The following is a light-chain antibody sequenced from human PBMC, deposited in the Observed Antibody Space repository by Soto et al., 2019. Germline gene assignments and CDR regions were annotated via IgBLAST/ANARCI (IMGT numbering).Light chain of an antibody. Sequence: EIVLTQSPVTLSLSPGERATLSCRASQSISKYLAWYQQKPGQAPRLLIYDASNRAARIPARFTGSGSGTDFTLTISSLEPEDFAVYYCQQRSNWRGTFGGGTKVEIK. V-gene: IGKV3-11*01. CDR2: DAS. CDR3: QQRSNWRGT. CDR1: QSISKY. J-gene: IGKJ4*01.